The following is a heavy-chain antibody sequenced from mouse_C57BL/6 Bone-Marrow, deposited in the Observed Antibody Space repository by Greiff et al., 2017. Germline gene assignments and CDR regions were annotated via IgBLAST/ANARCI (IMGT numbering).Heavy chain of an antibody. Sequence: QVQLKQPGAELVKPGASVKVSCKASGYTFTSYWMHWVKQRPGQGLEWIGRIHPSDSDTNYNQKFKGKATLTVDKSSSTAYMQLSSLTSEDSAVYYCASHYYGSSSWFAYWGQGTLVTVSA. CDR2: IHPSDSDT. V-gene: IGHV1-74*01. CDR1: GYTFTSYW. D-gene: IGHD1-1*01. J-gene: IGHJ3*01. CDR3: ASHYYGSSSWFAY.